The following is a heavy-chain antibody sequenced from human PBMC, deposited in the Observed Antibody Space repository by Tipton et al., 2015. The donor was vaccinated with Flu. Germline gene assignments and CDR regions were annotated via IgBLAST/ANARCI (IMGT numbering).Heavy chain of an antibody. Sequence: SGFTFGSYGMHWVRQAPGKGLEWVAGLWYDGTYKYHADSVKGRFTVPRDNSKNTLYLQMNSLRAEDTAVYHCAREGPSGSYYSFDYWGQGTLVTVSS. CDR2: LWYDGTYK. CDR1: GFTFGSYG. V-gene: IGHV3-33*01. J-gene: IGHJ4*02. CDR3: AREGPSGSYYSFDY. D-gene: IGHD1-26*01.